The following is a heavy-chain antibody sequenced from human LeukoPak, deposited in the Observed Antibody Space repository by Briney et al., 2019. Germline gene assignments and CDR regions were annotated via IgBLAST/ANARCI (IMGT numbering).Heavy chain of an antibody. D-gene: IGHD3-10*01. CDR1: GYTFTSYG. Sequence: GASVKVSCKASGYTFTSYGISWVRQAPGQGLEWMGWISAYNGNTNYAQKLQGRVTMTTDTSTSTAYMELRSLRSDDTAVYYCAVNTYGSGSYSNDYWGQGTLVTVSP. CDR3: AVNTYGSGSYSNDY. CDR2: ISAYNGNT. V-gene: IGHV1-18*01. J-gene: IGHJ4*02.